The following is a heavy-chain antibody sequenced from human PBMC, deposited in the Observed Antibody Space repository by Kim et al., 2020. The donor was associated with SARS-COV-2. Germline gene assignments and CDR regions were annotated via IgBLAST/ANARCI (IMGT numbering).Heavy chain of an antibody. Sequence: SVKVSCKASGDTFSSFVFSWVRQAPGQGLEWMGGIIPLSDTTIYAQPFKGRVTITADESTSTAYMELSSLRSEDTAVYYCAIQRDGYNYAIDPWGQGTVVTVSS. CDR3: AIQRDGYNYAIDP. J-gene: IGHJ5*02. CDR1: GDTFSSFV. D-gene: IGHD5-12*01. CDR2: IIPLSDTT. V-gene: IGHV1-69*13.